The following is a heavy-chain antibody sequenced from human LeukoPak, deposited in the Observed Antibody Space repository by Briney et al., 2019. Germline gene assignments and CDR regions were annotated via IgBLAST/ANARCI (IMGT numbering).Heavy chain of an antibody. Sequence: SETLSLTCTVSGYSIRSGYYWGWIRQPPGKGLEWIGTIYHSGSTYYNPSLKSRVTISVDTSKNQFSLKLTSVTAADTAVYYCARVRGYCSSTICYRYYFDYWGQGTLVTVSS. CDR1: GYSIRSGYY. V-gene: IGHV4-38-2*02. D-gene: IGHD2-2*01. CDR2: IYHSGST. CDR3: ARVRGYCSSTICYRYYFDY. J-gene: IGHJ4*02.